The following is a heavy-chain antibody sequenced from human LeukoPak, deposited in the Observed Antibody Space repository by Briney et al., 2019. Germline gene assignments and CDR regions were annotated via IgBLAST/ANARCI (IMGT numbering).Heavy chain of an antibody. D-gene: IGHD1-1*01. Sequence: SETLSLTCAVYGGSFSGYYWSWIRQPPGKGLEWIGEINHSGSTNCNPSLKSRVTISVDTSKNQFSLKLSSVTAADTAVYYCAKGGNGWGDYYYYLDVWGKGTTVTISS. V-gene: IGHV4-34*01. CDR3: AKGGNGWGDYYYYLDV. J-gene: IGHJ6*03. CDR2: INHSGST. CDR1: GGSFSGYY.